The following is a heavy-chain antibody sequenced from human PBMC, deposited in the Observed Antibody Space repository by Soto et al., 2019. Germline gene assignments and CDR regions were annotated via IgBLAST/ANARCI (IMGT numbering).Heavy chain of an antibody. V-gene: IGHV3-23*01. Sequence: GGSLRLSCAASGFTLTSCAMSWVRQAPGKGLEWVSAISGTAGNTHHADSVKGRFTISRDISKNTLYLQMNSLRAEDTAVYYCAKGDWDYIAGHFDYWGQGTLVTVSS. CDR1: GFTLTSCA. D-gene: IGHD1-7*01. CDR2: ISGTAGNT. CDR3: AKGDWDYIAGHFDY. J-gene: IGHJ4*02.